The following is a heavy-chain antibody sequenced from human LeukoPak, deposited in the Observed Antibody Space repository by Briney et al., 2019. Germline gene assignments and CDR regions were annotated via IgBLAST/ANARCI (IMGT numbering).Heavy chain of an antibody. J-gene: IGHJ4*02. V-gene: IGHV3-21*04. CDR2: ISSGSSYK. D-gene: IGHD6-19*01. CDR3: ARAGNGWLTGGRYFDY. Sequence: GGSLRLSCAASGFTFSTYSMNWVRQAPGKGLEWVSSISSGSSYKYDADSVKGRFTISRDNAKNSLYLQMNSLRAEDTAVYYCARAGNGWLTGGRYFDYWGQGTLVTVSS. CDR1: GFTFSTYS.